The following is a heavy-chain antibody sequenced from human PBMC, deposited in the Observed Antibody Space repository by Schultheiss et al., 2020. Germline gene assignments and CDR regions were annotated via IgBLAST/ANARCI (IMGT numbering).Heavy chain of an antibody. J-gene: IGHJ4*02. CDR1: GFAFSSYV. CDR3: ARDAPYSSSSGIGGFDY. D-gene: IGHD6-6*01. CDR2: IGTGGDT. V-gene: IGHV3-47*02. Sequence: GGSLRLSCAASGFAFSSYVLHWVRRAPGKGPEWVSAIGTGGDTYYADSVMGRFTISRDNSKNTLYLQMNSLRAEDTAVYYCARDAPYSSSSGIGGFDYWGQGNLGNVAS.